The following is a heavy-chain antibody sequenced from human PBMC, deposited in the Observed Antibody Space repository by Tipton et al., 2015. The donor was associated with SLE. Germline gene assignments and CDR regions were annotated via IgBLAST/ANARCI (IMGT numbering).Heavy chain of an antibody. CDR2: ISHDGNNK. D-gene: IGHD1-20*01. CDR1: GFPFSTHA. V-gene: IGHV3-30-3*01. J-gene: IGHJ4*02. Sequence: SLRLSCAASGFPFSTHAMHWVRQAPGKGLEWVAIISHDGNNKYYADSVKGRFTISRDNSRNTIYLQMNSLRVEDTALYHCARDTGRYNWKYFFDYWGQGTLVAVSS. CDR3: ARDTGRYNWKYFFDY.